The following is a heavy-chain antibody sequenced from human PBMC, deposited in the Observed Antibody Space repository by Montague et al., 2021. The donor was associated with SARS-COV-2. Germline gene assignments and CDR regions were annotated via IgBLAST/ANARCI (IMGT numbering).Heavy chain of an antibody. D-gene: IGHD3-10*01. CDR3: ARDDIVLQGVTKGMDV. CDR2: MYYSGST. Sequence: SETLSLTCTVSGGSISSSNYYWGGIRQPPGKGLEWIGIMYYSGSTYYNPSLKSRVTISIDTSKNQFSLKLSSVTAADTAVYYCARDDIVLQGVTKGMDVWGQGTTVTVSS. CDR1: GGSISSSNYY. V-gene: IGHV4-39*07. J-gene: IGHJ6*02.